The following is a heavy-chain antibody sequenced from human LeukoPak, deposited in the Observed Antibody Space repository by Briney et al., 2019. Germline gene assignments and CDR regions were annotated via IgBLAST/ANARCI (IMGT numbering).Heavy chain of an antibody. Sequence: ASVKLSCKASGCIFTSYYMHWVRQAPGQGPEWMGKINPSGGSTSYAQKFQGRVTMTRDTSTSTVYMELSSLRSVDTAVYYCARDPCGGDCHFDYWGQGALVTVSS. J-gene: IGHJ4*02. V-gene: IGHV1-46*01. D-gene: IGHD2-21*02. CDR2: INPSGGST. CDR3: ARDPCGGDCHFDY. CDR1: GCIFTSYY.